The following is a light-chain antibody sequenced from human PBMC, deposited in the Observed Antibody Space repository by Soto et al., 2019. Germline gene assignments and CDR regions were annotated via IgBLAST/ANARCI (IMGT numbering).Light chain of an antibody. V-gene: IGKV3-20*01. J-gene: IGKJ4*01. Sequence: EIVLTQSPGTLSLSPGERATLSCRASQSVSSSYLAWYQQKPGQAPRLLIYGASARATGIPDRFSGSGSVTDFTLTISRLEPEDFAVYYCQHFGGSPPLTFGGGTKVEIK. CDR2: GAS. CDR3: QHFGGSPPLT. CDR1: QSVSSSY.